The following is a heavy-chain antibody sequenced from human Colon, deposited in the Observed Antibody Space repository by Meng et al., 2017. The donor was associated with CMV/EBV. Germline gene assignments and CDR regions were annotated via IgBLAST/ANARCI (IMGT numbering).Heavy chain of an antibody. V-gene: IGHV3-23*01. CDR3: ATLKWLNYFFEY. D-gene: IGHD5-24*01. CDR1: GMNFTTYD. J-gene: IGHJ4*02. CDR2: ISRDGDDT. Sequence: SWGASGMNFTTYDMSRVRRAAGGGLEWVSSISRDGDDTYYAESVKGRFIVSRDNSKNTLYLQVNGLRAEDTAVYYCATLKWLNYFFEYWGQGTLVTVSS.